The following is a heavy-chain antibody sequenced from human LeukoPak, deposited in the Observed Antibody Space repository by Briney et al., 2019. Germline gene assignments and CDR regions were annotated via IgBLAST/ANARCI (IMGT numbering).Heavy chain of an antibody. CDR1: RGSITRGGYY. V-gene: IGHV4-31*03. CDR2: IYYSGTT. D-gene: IGHD3-10*01. Sequence: SETLSHTCTVSRGSITRGGYYWSWIRQHPGKGLEWIGCIYYSGTTYYNPSLKSRVSTSVDTSKNQFSLKLRSVTVADTAVYYCASGPYGSGSYLFGYWGQGTLVTVSS. CDR3: ASGPYGSGSYLFGY. J-gene: IGHJ4*02.